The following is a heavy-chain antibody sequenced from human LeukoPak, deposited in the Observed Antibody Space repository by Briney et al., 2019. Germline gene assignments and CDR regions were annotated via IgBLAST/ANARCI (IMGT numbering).Heavy chain of an antibody. CDR2: ISYDGRNK. D-gene: IGHD2-2*02. J-gene: IGHJ4*02. Sequence: PGGSLRLSCATSGFTFSSYSMHWVRQAPGKGLEWVAIISYDGRNKYYADSVKGRFTISRDNSKNTLYLQMNSLRAEDTAVYYCAKPPPNCSSTSCYSDFWGQGTLVTVSS. CDR1: GFTFSSYS. CDR3: AKPPPNCSSTSCYSDF. V-gene: IGHV3-30*18.